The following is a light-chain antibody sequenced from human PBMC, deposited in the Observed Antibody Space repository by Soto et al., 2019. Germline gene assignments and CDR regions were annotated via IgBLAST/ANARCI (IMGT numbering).Light chain of an antibody. Sequence: DIQMTQSPSSLSASVGDRVTISCRTSQSISTYSNWYQQKPGKAPKLLIYGASSLQSGVPSRFSGSGSGTDFTLTVNGLQPEDFATYYCQQSFTTPTWTFGQGTKVEIK. V-gene: IGKV1-39*01. CDR2: GAS. CDR1: QSISTY. J-gene: IGKJ1*01. CDR3: QQSFTTPTWT.